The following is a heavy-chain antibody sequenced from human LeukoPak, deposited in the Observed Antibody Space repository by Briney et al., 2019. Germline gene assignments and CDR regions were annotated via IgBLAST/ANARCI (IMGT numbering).Heavy chain of an antibody. Sequence: SETLSLTCTVSGGSISSYYWSWIRQPPGKGPEWIGYIYYSGSTNYNPSLKSRVTISVDTSENQFSLKLSSVTAADTAVYYCARDRATVTTPGWFDPWGQGTLVTVSS. J-gene: IGHJ5*02. CDR1: GGSISSYY. CDR3: ARDRATVTTPGWFDP. D-gene: IGHD4-17*01. V-gene: IGHV4-59*01. CDR2: IYYSGST.